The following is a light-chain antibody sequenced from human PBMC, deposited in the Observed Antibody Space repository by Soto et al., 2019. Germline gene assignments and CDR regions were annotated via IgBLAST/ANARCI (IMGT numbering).Light chain of an antibody. CDR2: GAS. Sequence: EIVLTQSPGTLSLSPGERATLSCRASQSVSSSYLAWYQQRPGQAPRLLIYGASSTATGIPDRFSGSGSGTDFTLTISRLEPEDFAVYYCQQYGSSPSWTVGQGTKGDIK. J-gene: IGKJ1*01. CDR1: QSVSSSY. V-gene: IGKV3-20*01. CDR3: QQYGSSPSWT.